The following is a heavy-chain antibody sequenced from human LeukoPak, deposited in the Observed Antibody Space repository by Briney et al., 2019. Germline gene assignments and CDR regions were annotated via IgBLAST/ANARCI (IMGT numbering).Heavy chain of an antibody. Sequence: SETLSLTCTVSGGSISSHYWSWIRQPPGKGLEWIGYIYYSGSTNYNPSLKSRVTISVDTSKNQSSLKLSSVTAADAAVYYCARGRELLHSPEYFQHWGQGTLVTVSS. V-gene: IGHV4-59*08. J-gene: IGHJ1*01. CDR2: IYYSGST. CDR3: ARGRELLHSPEYFQH. CDR1: GGSISSHY. D-gene: IGHD1-26*01.